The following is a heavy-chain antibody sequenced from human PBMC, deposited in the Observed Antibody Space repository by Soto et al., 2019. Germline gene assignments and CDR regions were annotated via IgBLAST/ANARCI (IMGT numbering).Heavy chain of an antibody. D-gene: IGHD1-7*01. CDR2: MNPNSGNT. J-gene: IGHJ4*02. CDR3: AKINCNSYEFDY. V-gene: IGHV1-8*01. CDR1: GYTFTSYD. Sequence: QVQLVQSGAEVKKPGASVKVSCKASGYTFTSYDINWVRQATGQGLEWLGWMNPNSGNTGYAQKFQGRVTMTRITSTSPAYMEMSSLRSEDTAVYYCAKINCNSYEFDYWGQGTLVTVSS.